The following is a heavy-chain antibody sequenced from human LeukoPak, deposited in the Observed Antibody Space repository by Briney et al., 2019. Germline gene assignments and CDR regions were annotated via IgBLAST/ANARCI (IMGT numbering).Heavy chain of an antibody. CDR3: AKVASTTRRHDAFDI. J-gene: IGHJ3*02. Sequence: ASVKVSCKASGYTFTGYYMHWVRQAPGQGLEWMGWITPSSGGTIYAQKFQGRVTMTRDMSISTAYMELSRLRSDDTAVYYCAKVASTTRRHDAFDIWGQGTLVTVSS. D-gene: IGHD1-1*01. CDR2: ITPSSGGT. V-gene: IGHV1-2*02. CDR1: GYTFTGYY.